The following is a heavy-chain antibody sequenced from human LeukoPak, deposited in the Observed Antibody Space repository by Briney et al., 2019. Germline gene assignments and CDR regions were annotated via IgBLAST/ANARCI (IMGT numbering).Heavy chain of an antibody. D-gene: IGHD2-15*01. CDR3: ARDFYGRYCTGGSCYYRNWLDP. Sequence: GGSLRLSCAASGFTLSDYGIHWVRQAPGKGLVWVSHIHNDGTTTTYAASVKGRFTISRDNAKNTVYLDMTGLSGEDTAVYYRARDFYGRYCTGGSCYYRNWLDPWGQGTQVTVSS. CDR2: IHNDGTTT. CDR1: GFTLSDYG. V-gene: IGHV3-74*03. J-gene: IGHJ5*02.